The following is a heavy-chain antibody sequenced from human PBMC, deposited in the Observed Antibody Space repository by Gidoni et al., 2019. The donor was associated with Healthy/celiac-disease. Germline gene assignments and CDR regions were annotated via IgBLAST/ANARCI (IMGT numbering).Heavy chain of an antibody. J-gene: IGHJ4*02. CDR3: ARDLGAYCGGDCYSDY. Sequence: ELQLVESGGGLVKPGGSLRLSCAASGFTFSSYSMNWVRQAPGKGLEWVSSISSSSSYIYYADSVKGRFTISRDNAKNSLYLQMNSLRAEDTAVYYCARDLGAYCGGDCYSDYWGQGTLVTVSS. CDR2: ISSSSSYI. V-gene: IGHV3-21*01. D-gene: IGHD2-21*02. CDR1: GFTFSSYS.